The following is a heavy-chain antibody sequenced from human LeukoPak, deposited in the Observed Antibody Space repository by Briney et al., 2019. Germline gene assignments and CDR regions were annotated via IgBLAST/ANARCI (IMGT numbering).Heavy chain of an antibody. CDR1: GGSISSYY. Sequence: SETLSLTCTVSGGSISSYYWSWIRQPPGKGLEWIGYIYYSGSTNYNPSLKSRVTISVDTSKNQFSLKLSSVTAADTAVYYCAGGLGMLSYWGQGTLVTVSS. CDR3: AGGLGMLSY. J-gene: IGHJ4*02. D-gene: IGHD7-27*01. V-gene: IGHV4-59*08. CDR2: IYYSGST.